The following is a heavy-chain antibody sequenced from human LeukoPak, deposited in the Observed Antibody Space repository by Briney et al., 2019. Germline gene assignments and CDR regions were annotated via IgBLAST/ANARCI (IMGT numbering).Heavy chain of an antibody. Sequence: SQTLSLTCPISGDSVSSNNAAWNWLRQSPSRGLEWLGRTYYRSKWYNDYAVSVQSRITINPDTSKNQLSLQLNSVTPEDTAIYYCARGAPEKKSFDYWGQGTLVIVSS. J-gene: IGHJ4*02. D-gene: IGHD2-2*01. CDR1: GDSVSSNNAA. CDR3: ARGAPEKKSFDY. CDR2: TYYRSKWYN. V-gene: IGHV6-1*01.